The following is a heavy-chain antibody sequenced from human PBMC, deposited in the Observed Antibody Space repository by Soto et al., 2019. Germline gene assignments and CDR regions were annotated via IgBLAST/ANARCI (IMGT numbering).Heavy chain of an antibody. J-gene: IGHJ4*02. CDR2: IYSGGST. CDR1: GFTVSSNY. Sequence: GGSLRLSCAASGFTVSSNYMSWVRQAPGKGLEWVSVIYSGGSTYYADSVKGRFTISRDNSKNTLYLQMNSLRAEDTAVYYCARDAHSGYSSMNWGQGTLVTVSS. D-gene: IGHD6-19*01. V-gene: IGHV3-66*01. CDR3: ARDAHSGYSSMN.